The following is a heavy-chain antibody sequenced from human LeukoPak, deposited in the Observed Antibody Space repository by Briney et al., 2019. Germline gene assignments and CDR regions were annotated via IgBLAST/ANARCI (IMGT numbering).Heavy chain of an antibody. D-gene: IGHD2-2*01. J-gene: IGHJ3*02. CDR2: IYSGGST. CDR3: AREYCSSTSCWEAAFDI. V-gene: IGHV3-53*01. Sequence: GGSLRLSCAASGFTVSSNYMSWVRQAPGKGLEWVSVIYSGGSTYYADSVEGRFTISRDNAKNSLYLQMNSLRAEDTAVYYCAREYCSSTSCWEAAFDIWGQGTMVTVSS. CDR1: GFTVSSNY.